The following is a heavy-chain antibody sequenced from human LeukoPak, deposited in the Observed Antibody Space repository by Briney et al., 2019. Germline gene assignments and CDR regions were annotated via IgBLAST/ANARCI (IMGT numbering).Heavy chain of an antibody. V-gene: IGHV3-33*06. CDR3: AKEDDPKPTPLTIFGVVIIYHYYYGMDV. J-gene: IGHJ6*02. CDR1: GFTFSSYG. D-gene: IGHD3-3*01. Sequence: PGGSLRLSCVASGFTFSSYGMHWVRQAPGKGLEWVALIWYDGSNKYYAGSVKGRFTISRDNSKNTLYLQMNSLRAEDTAVYYCAKEDDPKPTPLTIFGVVIIYHYYYGMDVWGQGTTVTVSS. CDR2: IWYDGSNK.